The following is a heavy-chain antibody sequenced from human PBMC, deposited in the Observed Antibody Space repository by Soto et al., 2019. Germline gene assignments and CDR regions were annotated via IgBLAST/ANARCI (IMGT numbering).Heavy chain of an antibody. J-gene: IGHJ4*02. Sequence: EVQLSESGGGLVQPGGSLRLSCAASGFTFSRSAMKWVRQAPGKGLEWVSTISASGATTYYADSVKGRFTISRDNSNNTLFLRMNSLRAEDTALYYCAKVTGYGSVDYWGQGILVTVSS. D-gene: IGHD7-27*01. V-gene: IGHV3-23*01. CDR2: ISASGATT. CDR1: GFTFSRSA. CDR3: AKVTGYGSVDY.